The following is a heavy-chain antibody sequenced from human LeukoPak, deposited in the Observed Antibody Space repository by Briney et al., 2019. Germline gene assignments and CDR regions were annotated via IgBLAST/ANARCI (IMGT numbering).Heavy chain of an antibody. D-gene: IGHD4-17*01. Sequence: SETLSLTCAVYGGSVSGYYWSWIRQPPGKGLEWIGEINHSGSTNYNPSLKSRVTISVDTSMNQFSLRLSSVTAADTAVYYCARHAKYGDYAFDIWGQGTMVTVSS. V-gene: IGHV4-34*01. J-gene: IGHJ3*02. CDR2: INHSGST. CDR3: ARHAKYGDYAFDI. CDR1: GGSVSGYY.